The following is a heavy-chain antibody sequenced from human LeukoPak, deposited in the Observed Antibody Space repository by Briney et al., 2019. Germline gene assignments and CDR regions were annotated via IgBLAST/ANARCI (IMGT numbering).Heavy chain of an antibody. J-gene: IGHJ4*02. CDR2: IYSDNT. D-gene: IGHD4/OR15-4a*01. V-gene: IGHV3-53*01. CDR1: GGSFSGYY. Sequence: ETLSLTCAVYGGSFSGYYWSWVRQAPGKGLEWVSFIYSDNTHYSDSVKGRFTISRDNSKNTLYLQMNSLSAEDTAVYYCARRAGAYSHPYDYWGQGTLVTVSS. CDR3: ARRAGAYSHPYDY.